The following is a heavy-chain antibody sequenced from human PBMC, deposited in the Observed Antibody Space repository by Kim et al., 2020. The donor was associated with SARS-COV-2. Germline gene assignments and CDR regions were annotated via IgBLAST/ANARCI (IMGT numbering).Heavy chain of an antibody. CDR3: AKENSSSWSIGIMDV. J-gene: IGHJ6*02. D-gene: IGHD6-13*01. Sequence: AASLKGRFTNSRVNTKNTLYLQMNSLRAEDTAVHYCAKENSSSWSIGIMDVWGQGTTVTVSS. V-gene: IGHV3-23*03.